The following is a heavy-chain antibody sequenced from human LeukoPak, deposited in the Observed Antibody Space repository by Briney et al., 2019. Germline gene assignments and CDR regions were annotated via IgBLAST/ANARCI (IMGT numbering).Heavy chain of an antibody. CDR2: IYYSGST. Sequence: PSETLSLTCTVSGGSISSSSYYWGWIRQPPGKGLEWSGSIYYSGSTYYNPSLKSRVTISVDRSKNQFSLKVNSMTAADTAVYYCARHKGPHYGSGRLLYYYYGMDVWGQGTTVTVSS. V-gene: IGHV4-39*07. CDR3: ARHKGPHYGSGRLLYYYYGMDV. J-gene: IGHJ6*02. CDR1: GGSISSSSYY. D-gene: IGHD3-10*01.